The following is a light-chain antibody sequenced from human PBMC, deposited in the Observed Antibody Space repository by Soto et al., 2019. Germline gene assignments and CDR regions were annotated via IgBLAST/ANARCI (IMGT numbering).Light chain of an antibody. CDR2: DVN. J-gene: IGLJ1*01. CDR1: STYVGGYDY. V-gene: IGLV2-8*01. Sequence: QSGLTQPPSASGSLGQSVTISCTGTSTYVGGYDYVSWYQQHPGKAPKLIISDVNKRPSGVPDRFFGSKSGYTASLTISGLRAEDEADYYCSSYSGSNNFVFGTGTKVTVL. CDR3: SSYSGSNNFV.